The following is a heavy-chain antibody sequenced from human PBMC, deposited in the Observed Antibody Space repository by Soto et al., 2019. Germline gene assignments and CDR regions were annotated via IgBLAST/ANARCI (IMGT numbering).Heavy chain of an antibody. Sequence: QVQVVQSGAEVKKPGSSVKVSCKVSGGIFTNNAISWVRQAPGQGLEWLGGVIPLFDTAYYAQIFRGRLRISADGPTTTDYMELSGLTSADTAVYFCATGGHNDGYNFYHGMDVWGQGTTVTAS. CDR3: ATGGHNDGYNFYHGMDV. J-gene: IGHJ6*02. D-gene: IGHD5-18*01. CDR1: GGIFTNNA. CDR2: VIPLFDTA. V-gene: IGHV1-69*01.